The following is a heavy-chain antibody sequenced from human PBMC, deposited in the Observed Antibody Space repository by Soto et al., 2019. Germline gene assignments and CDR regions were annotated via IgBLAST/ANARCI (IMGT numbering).Heavy chain of an antibody. Sequence: GGSLRLSCAASGFAFSSYGMHWVRQAPGKGLEWVAVISYDGSNKYYADSVKGRFTISRDNSKNTLYLQMNSLRAEDTAVYYCAKDCSYGMDVWGQGTTVTVSS. CDR1: GFAFSSYG. CDR3: AKDCSYGMDV. J-gene: IGHJ6*02. V-gene: IGHV3-30*18. D-gene: IGHD3-10*02. CDR2: ISYDGSNK.